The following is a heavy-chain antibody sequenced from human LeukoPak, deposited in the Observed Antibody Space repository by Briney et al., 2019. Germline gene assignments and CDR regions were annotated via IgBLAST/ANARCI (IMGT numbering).Heavy chain of an antibody. D-gene: IGHD3-10*01. CDR3: ARTPLRGATFFTSYPNWFDT. V-gene: IGHV4-4*08. CDR2: IYNSGGT. J-gene: IGHJ5*02. CDR1: GGSITSSFY. Sequence: SETLSLTCTVSGGSITSSFYWSWIRQSPGKGLEWIGYIYNSGGTKYNPSLKSRLTISVDTSKNQFSLRLSSVTVADTAVYYCARTPLRGATFFTSYPNWFDTWGQGTLVTVSS.